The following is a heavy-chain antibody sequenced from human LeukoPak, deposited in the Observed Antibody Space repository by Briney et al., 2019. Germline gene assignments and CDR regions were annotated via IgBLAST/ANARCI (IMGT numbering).Heavy chain of an antibody. CDR2: ISNSGST. CDR1: GGSTSSHY. V-gene: IGHV4-59*11. Sequence: SETLSLTCTVSGGSTSSHYWTWIRQSPVKGLEWIGYISNSGSTSYNPSLKSRVTISIDTSKNQFSLKLSSVTAADTAVYYCGRDALVGYFSYYYMDVWGKGTTVTVSS. D-gene: IGHD2-15*01. J-gene: IGHJ6*03. CDR3: GRDALVGYFSYYYMDV.